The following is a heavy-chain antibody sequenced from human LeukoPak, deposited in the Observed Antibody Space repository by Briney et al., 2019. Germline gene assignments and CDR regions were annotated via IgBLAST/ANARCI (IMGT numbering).Heavy chain of an antibody. CDR2: IIPIFGTA. J-gene: IGHJ4*02. CDR1: GGTFSSYA. CDR3: ASSYCSSTSCHFDY. Sequence: ASVKVSCKASGGTFSSYAISWVRLAPGQGLEWMGGIIPIFGTANYAQKFQGRVTITTDESTSTAYMELSCLRSEDTAVYYCASSYCSSTSCHFDYWGQGTLVTVSS. D-gene: IGHD2-2*01. V-gene: IGHV1-69*05.